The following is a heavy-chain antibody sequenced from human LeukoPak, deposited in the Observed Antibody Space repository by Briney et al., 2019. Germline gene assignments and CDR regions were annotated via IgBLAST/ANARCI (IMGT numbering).Heavy chain of an antibody. V-gene: IGHV4-4*07. Sequence: SETLSLTCAVYGGSFSGYYWSWIRQPAGKGLEWVGRIYTSGSTNYNPSLKSQVTMSVDTSKNQFSLKLNSVTAADTAVYYCARDYDVLTAYPPTQLFDPWGQGALVTVSS. CDR1: GGSFSGYY. CDR2: IYTSGST. D-gene: IGHD3-9*01. CDR3: ARDYDVLTAYPPTQLFDP. J-gene: IGHJ5*02.